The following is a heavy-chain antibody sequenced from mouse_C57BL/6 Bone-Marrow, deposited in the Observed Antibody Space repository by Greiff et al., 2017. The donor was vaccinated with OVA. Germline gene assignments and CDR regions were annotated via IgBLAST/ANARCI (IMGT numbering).Heavy chain of an antibody. J-gene: IGHJ1*03. V-gene: IGHV5-17*01. CDR3: ARHYYGKDFDV. D-gene: IGHD1-1*01. Sequence: EVQRVESGGGLVKPGGSLKLSCAASGFTFSDYGMHWVRQAPEKGLEWVAYISSGSSTIYYADTVKGRFPISRDNAKNTLFLQMTSLRSEDTAMYYCARHYYGKDFDVWGTGTTVTVSS. CDR1: GFTFSDYG. CDR2: ISSGSSTI.